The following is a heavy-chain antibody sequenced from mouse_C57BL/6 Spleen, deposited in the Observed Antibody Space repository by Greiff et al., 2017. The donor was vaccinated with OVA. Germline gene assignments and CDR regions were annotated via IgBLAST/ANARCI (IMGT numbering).Heavy chain of an antibody. CDR3: AREEGTGAWFAY. V-gene: IGHV5-16*01. J-gene: IGHJ3*01. CDR2: INYDGSST. CDR1: GFTFSDYY. D-gene: IGHD3-3*01. Sequence: DVMLVESEGGLVQPGSSMKLSCTASGFTFSDYYMAWVRQVPEKGLEWVANINYDGSSTYYLDSLKSRFIISRDNAKNNLYLQMSSLKSEDTATYYCAREEGTGAWFAYWGQGTLVTVSA.